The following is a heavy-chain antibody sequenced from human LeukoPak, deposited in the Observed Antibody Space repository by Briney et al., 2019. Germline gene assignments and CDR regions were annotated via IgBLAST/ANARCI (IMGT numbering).Heavy chain of an antibody. CDR1: GGTFSSYA. J-gene: IGHJ3*02. CDR3: ATRLGYSYVNAFDI. D-gene: IGHD5-18*01. CDR2: IIPIFGTA. V-gene: IGHV1-69*01. Sequence: SVKVSCKASGGTFSSYAISWVRQAPGQGLEWMGGIIPIFGTANYAQKFQGRVTITADESTSTAYMELSSLRSEDTAVYYCATRLGYSYVNAFDIWGQGTMVTVSS.